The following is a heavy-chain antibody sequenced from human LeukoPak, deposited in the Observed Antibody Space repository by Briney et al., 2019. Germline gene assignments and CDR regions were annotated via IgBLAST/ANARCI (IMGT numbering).Heavy chain of an antibody. Sequence: GGSLRLSCAASGFTVSSNYMSWVRQAPGKGLEWVSYISSSGSTIYYADSVKGRFTISRDNAKNSLYLQMNSLRAEDTAVYYCARDSIVRGNIGNDMDVWGKGTTVTVSS. CDR2: ISSSGSTI. D-gene: IGHD2-8*01. J-gene: IGHJ6*03. CDR3: ARDSIVRGNIGNDMDV. V-gene: IGHV3-11*01. CDR1: GFTVSSNY.